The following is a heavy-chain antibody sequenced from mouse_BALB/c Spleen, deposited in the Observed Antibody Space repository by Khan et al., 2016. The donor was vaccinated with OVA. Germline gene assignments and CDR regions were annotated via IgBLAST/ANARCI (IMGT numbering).Heavy chain of an antibody. CDR1: GFTFSSYG. V-gene: IGHV5-17*02. Sequence: EVELVESGGDLVQPGGSRKLSCAASGFTFSSYGMHWVRQAPEKGLEWVAYISGDSNTIYYADTVKGRFTISRDNPRNTLFLQMASLMSEDTAMYYCATSYFDGYYLDYWGPGTTLTVSS. D-gene: IGHD1-1*01. CDR2: ISGDSNTI. J-gene: IGHJ2*01. CDR3: ATSYFDGYYLDY.